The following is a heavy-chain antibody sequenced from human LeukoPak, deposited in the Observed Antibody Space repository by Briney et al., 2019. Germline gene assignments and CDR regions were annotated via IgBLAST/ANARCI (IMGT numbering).Heavy chain of an antibody. V-gene: IGHV3-21*01. CDR2: ISSSSSYI. J-gene: IGHJ4*02. Sequence: ETLSLTCAVYGGSFSGYYWSWIRQPPGKGLEWVSSISSSSSYIYYADSVKGRFTISRDNAKNSLYLQMNSLRAEDTAVYYCARGGRSGKHFDYWGQGTLVTVSS. CDR1: GGSFSGYY. D-gene: IGHD1-26*01. CDR3: ARGGRSGKHFDY.